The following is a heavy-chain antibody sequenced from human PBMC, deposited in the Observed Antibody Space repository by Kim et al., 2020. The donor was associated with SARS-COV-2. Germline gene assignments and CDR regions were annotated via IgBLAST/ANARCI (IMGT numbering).Heavy chain of an antibody. CDR1: GVTFSSHW. CDR2: INSDGSRT. Sequence: GGSLRLSCTASGVTFSSHWMHWVRQAPGKGLVWVSRINSDGSRTTYADSVKGRFTISRDNAKNTLYLQTNSLRAEDTAVYYCARAGGGPSYGMDVWGQGTTVTVSS. D-gene: IGHD3-10*01. V-gene: IGHV3-74*01. CDR3: ARAGGGPSYGMDV. J-gene: IGHJ6*02.